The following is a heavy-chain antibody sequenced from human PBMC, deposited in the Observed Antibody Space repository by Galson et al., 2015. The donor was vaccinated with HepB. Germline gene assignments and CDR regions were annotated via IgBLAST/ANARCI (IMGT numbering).Heavy chain of an antibody. J-gene: IGHJ6*02. D-gene: IGHD5-24*01. Sequence: TLSLTCTVSAGAISCRGLACSWILHPPGKRLERIGFLCHGGSTCYTPSLKRRVTIFGDTSKNQFSLNLRSVTAADTAVYFCARHLDESRGYGMDVWGQGTTVTVSS. CDR2: LCHGGST. V-gene: IGHV4-30-2*03. CDR1: AGAISCRGLA. CDR3: ARHLDESRGYGMDV.